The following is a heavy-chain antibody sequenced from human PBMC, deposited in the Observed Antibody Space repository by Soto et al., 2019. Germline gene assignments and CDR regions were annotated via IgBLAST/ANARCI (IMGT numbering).Heavy chain of an antibody. CDR2: IYYSGST. CDR3: ARNPSSVAARRNYYYYGMDV. D-gene: IGHD6-6*01. CDR1: GGSIRSYY. J-gene: IGHJ6*02. V-gene: IGHV4-59*01. Sequence: XETLSLTCTVAGGSIRSYYWSWIRQPPGKGLEWIGYIYYSGSTNYNPSLKSRVTISVDTSKNQFSLKLSSVTAADTAVYYCARNPSSVAARRNYYYYGMDVWGQGTTVTVSS.